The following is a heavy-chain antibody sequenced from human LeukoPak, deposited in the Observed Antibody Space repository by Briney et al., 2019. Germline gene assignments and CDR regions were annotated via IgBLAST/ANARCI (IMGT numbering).Heavy chain of an antibody. Sequence: ASVKVSCKVSGYTLTELSVHWVRQAPGKGPEWMGGFDPEDGETIYAQKFQGGVTMAEDTSTDTAYMELSNLRSEDTAVYYCALSGNDAFDIWGQGTMVTVSS. J-gene: IGHJ3*02. CDR2: FDPEDGET. V-gene: IGHV1-24*01. CDR3: ALSGNDAFDI. CDR1: GYTLTELS. D-gene: IGHD3-3*02.